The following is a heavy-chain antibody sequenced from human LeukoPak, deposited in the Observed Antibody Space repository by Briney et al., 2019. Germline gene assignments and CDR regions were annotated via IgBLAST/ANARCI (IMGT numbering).Heavy chain of an antibody. V-gene: IGHV1-69*05. D-gene: IGHD3-22*01. CDR1: GGTFSSYA. J-gene: IGHJ4*02. CDR2: IIPIFGTA. Sequence: VASVKVSCKASGGTFSSYAISWVRQAPGQGLEWMGRIIPIFGTANYAQKFQGRVTITTDESTSTAYMELSSLRSEDTAVYYCARDLRVDVYWWLFHDYWGQGTLVTVSP. CDR3: ARDLRVDVYWWLFHDY.